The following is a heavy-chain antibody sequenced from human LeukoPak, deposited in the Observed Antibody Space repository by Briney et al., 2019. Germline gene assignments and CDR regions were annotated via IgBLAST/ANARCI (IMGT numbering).Heavy chain of an antibody. D-gene: IGHD6-19*01. V-gene: IGHV3-30*18. Sequence: GGSLRLSRAASGFTFSSYGMHWVRQAPGKGLEWVAVISYDGSNKYYADSVKGRFTISRDNSKNTLYLQMNSLRAEDTAVYYCAKAEYSSGWYLGYWGQGTLVTVSS. CDR3: AKAEYSSGWYLGY. CDR2: ISYDGSNK. J-gene: IGHJ4*02. CDR1: GFTFSSYG.